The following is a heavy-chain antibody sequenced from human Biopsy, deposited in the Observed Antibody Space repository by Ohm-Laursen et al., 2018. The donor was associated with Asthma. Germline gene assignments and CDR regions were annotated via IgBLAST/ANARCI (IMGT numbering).Heavy chain of an antibody. CDR1: GGSMSSSSYS. D-gene: IGHD1-20*01. J-gene: IGHJ5*02. V-gene: IGHV4-39*06. Sequence: TLSLTCTVSGGSMSSSSYSWNWIRQPPGKGLEWIGEIDQSGYTNYNPSLKSRVTISADTSKNQFHLNLSSVTAADTAVYFCARAAITGIRGWFDPWGQGTQVTVSS. CDR2: IDQSGYT. CDR3: ARAAITGIRGWFDP.